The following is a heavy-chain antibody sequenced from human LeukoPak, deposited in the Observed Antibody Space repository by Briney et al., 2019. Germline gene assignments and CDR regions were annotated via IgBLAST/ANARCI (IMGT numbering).Heavy chain of an antibody. CDR3: ARGLGGGGMDV. CDR2: IYNGGTT. J-gene: IGHJ6*02. CDR1: GFTVSTNY. V-gene: IGHV3-66*01. Sequence: GGSLRLSCAASGFTVSTNYMSWVRQAPGKGLEWVSVIYNGGTTYYADPVKGRFNVSRDNSKDTLYLQMNTLRAEDTAVYYCARGLGGGGMDVWGQGTTVTVCS. D-gene: IGHD3-16*01.